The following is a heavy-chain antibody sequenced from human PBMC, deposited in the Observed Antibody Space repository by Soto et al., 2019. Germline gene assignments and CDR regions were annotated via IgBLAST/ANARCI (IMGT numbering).Heavy chain of an antibody. Sequence: PGGSLRLSCAASGFTFSSYAMHWVRQAPGKGLGWVAVISYDGSNKYYADSVKGRFTISRDNPKNTLYLQMNSLRAEDTAVYYCARSFLKGDSLYWGQGTLVTVSS. D-gene: IGHD2-21*02. CDR1: GFTFSSYA. CDR3: ARSFLKGDSLY. CDR2: ISYDGSNK. V-gene: IGHV3-30-3*01. J-gene: IGHJ4*02.